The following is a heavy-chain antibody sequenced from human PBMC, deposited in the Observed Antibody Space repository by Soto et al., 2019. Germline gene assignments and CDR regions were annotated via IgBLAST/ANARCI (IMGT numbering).Heavy chain of an antibody. D-gene: IGHD4-4*01. J-gene: IGHJ6*02. CDR3: ARSKTEYYYYYGMDV. Sequence: QVQLVQSGAEVNKPGSSVTVSCKTSGGTFSTYPISWVRQAPGQGLEWMGGIIPVFGSSYYAQKLQGRATITADESTTTAYMELSSLRSEDTAVYYCARSKTEYYYYYGMDVWGQGTTVTVSS. CDR2: IIPVFGSS. V-gene: IGHV1-69*12. CDR1: GGTFSTYP.